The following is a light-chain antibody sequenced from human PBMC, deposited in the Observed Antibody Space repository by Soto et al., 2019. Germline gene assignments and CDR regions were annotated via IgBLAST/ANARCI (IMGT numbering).Light chain of an antibody. Sequence: DIQMTHSPSTLSASVGDRVIITCRASQSISRRLAWYQQKPGKAPRLLIYDVSTLESGVPSRFSGSGSGTDFTLTISSLQPEDFATYYCQQSYSTPWTFXQGTKVDIK. CDR1: QSISRR. CDR2: DVS. V-gene: IGKV1-5*01. J-gene: IGKJ1*01. CDR3: QQSYSTPWT.